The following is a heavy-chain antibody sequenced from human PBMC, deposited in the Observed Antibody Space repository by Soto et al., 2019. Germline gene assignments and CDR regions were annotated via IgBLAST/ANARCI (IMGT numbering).Heavy chain of an antibody. V-gene: IGHV4-34*01. D-gene: IGHD3-16*01. CDR3: ARRWGDYFDY. CDR1: GGSFSGYY. J-gene: IGHJ4*02. Sequence: PSETLSLTCAVYGGSFSGYYWSWIRQPPGKGLEWIGEINHSGSTNYNPSLKSRVTISVDTSKNQFSLKLSLKLSSVTAADTAVYYCARRWGDYFDYWGQGTLVTVS. CDR2: INHSGST.